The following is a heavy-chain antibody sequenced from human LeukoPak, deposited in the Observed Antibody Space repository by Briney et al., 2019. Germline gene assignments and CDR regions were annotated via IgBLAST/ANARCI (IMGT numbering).Heavy chain of an antibody. CDR2: IYSGGST. V-gene: IGHV3-66*01. CDR3: ARDRGIAAAGTRWFDP. Sequence: GGSLRLSCAASGFTVSSNYMSWVRQAPGKGLEWVSVIYSGGSTYYADSVKGRFTISRDNAKNSLYLQMNSLRDEDTAVYYCARDRGIAAAGTRWFDPWGQGTLVTVSS. CDR1: GFTVSSNY. D-gene: IGHD6-13*01. J-gene: IGHJ5*02.